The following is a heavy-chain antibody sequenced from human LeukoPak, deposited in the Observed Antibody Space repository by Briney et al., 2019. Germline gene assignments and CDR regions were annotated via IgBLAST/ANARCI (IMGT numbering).Heavy chain of an antibody. V-gene: IGHV4-59*02. CDR3: ARDFAGFGGGIGY. CDR2: VHHSGST. Sequence: PSETLSLTCAVSAGLVTNSYWSWIRQPPGKGLEWIGYVHHSGSTIYNPSLKSRTIISKDTSKNVFSLKVNSVTAADTAVYYCARDFAGFGGGIGYWGQGTLVTVSS. CDR1: AGLVTNSY. J-gene: IGHJ4*02. D-gene: IGHD2-15*01.